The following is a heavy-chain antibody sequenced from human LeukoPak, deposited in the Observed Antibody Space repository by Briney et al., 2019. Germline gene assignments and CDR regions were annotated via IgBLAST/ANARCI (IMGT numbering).Heavy chain of an antibody. Sequence: GGSLRLSCAASGFTFSSYAMHWVRQAPGRGVEYVSAISSNGGSTYYANSVKGRFTISRDNSKNTLYLQMNSLRAEDTAVYYCARGAIVVAFDYWGQGTLVTVSS. CDR3: ARGAIVVAFDY. V-gene: IGHV3-64*01. D-gene: IGHD2-21*01. CDR1: GFTFSSYA. J-gene: IGHJ4*02. CDR2: ISSNGGST.